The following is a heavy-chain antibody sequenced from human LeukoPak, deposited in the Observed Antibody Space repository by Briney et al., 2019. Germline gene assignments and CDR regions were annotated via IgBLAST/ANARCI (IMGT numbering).Heavy chain of an antibody. Sequence: GGSLRLSCAASGFTFSSYAMSWVRQAPGKGLEWVSAISGSGGSTYYADSVKGRFTISRDNSKNTLYLQMNSLRAEDTAVYYCARPPYGSGSYYPFDYWGQGTLVTVSS. D-gene: IGHD3-10*01. CDR3: ARPPYGSGSYYPFDY. CDR1: GFTFSSYA. CDR2: ISGSGGST. J-gene: IGHJ4*02. V-gene: IGHV3-23*01.